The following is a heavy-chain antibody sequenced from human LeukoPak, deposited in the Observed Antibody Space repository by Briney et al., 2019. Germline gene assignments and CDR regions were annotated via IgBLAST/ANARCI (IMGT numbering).Heavy chain of an antibody. D-gene: IGHD6-13*01. CDR3: ARHVPNIAAAGHPGFDP. CDR2: INHSGST. Sequence: SETLSLTCTVSGGSISSYYWSWIRQPPGKGLEWIGEINHSGSTNYNPSLKSRVTISVDTSKNQFSLKLSSVTAADTAVYYCARHVPNIAAAGHPGFDPWGQGTLVTVSS. J-gene: IGHJ5*02. V-gene: IGHV4-34*01. CDR1: GGSISSYY.